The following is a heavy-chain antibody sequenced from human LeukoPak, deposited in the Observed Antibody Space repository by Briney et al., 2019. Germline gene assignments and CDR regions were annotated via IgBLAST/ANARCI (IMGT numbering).Heavy chain of an antibody. Sequence: SQTLSLTCTVSGGSISSGGYYWSWIRQHPGKGLEWIGYIYYSGSTYYNPSLKSRVTISVDTSKNQFSLKLSSVTAADTAVYYCARGFDTAMVTGYFDYWGQGTLVTVSS. CDR1: GGSISSGGYY. J-gene: IGHJ4*02. CDR3: ARGFDTAMVTGYFDY. D-gene: IGHD5-18*01. CDR2: IYYSGST. V-gene: IGHV4-31*03.